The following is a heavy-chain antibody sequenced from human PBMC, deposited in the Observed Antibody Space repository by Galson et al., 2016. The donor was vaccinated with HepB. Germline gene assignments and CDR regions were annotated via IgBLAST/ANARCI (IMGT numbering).Heavy chain of an antibody. V-gene: IGHV6-1*01. CDR3: ARGPLFYLDY. J-gene: IGHJ4*02. CDR1: GDSVSNNHAA. Sequence: CAISGDSVSNNHAAWNWIRQSPLRGLEWLGRTYYRSNWNNDYAVSVKSRITINADPSKNQVSLQLNSLRLEDTAVYYCARGPLFYLDYWGQGVLVTVSS. CDR2: TYYRSNWNN.